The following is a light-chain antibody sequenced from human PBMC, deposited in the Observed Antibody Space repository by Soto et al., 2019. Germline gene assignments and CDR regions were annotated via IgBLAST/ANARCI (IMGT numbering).Light chain of an antibody. CDR1: NSKIGAGYD. Sequence: QSALTQPPSVSGAQGQRVTISCTGSNSKIGAGYDVNWYQHFPGTAPKLLIYVNTNRPSGVPDRFSGSKSGSSTSLAITGLQSEDEADYYCQSYDSSLIGLIFGLGTKLTVL. V-gene: IGLV1-40*01. J-gene: IGLJ2*01. CDR3: QSYDSSLIGLI. CDR2: VNT.